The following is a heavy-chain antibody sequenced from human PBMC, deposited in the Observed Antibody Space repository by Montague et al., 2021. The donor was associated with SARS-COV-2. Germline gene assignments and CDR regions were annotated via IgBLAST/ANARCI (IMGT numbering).Heavy chain of an antibody. CDR3: ARLYGYSFDY. Sequence: SETLSLTCTVSGGSVSRISSHWGWIRQPPGKGLEYIGSFYYAGGTQYNPSLKSRVNISVHTSNDQFSLKMNSVTAADTAVYFCARLYGYSFDYWGQGTLVTVSS. V-gene: IGHV4-39*01. J-gene: IGHJ4*02. D-gene: IGHD5/OR15-5a*01. CDR1: GGSVSRISSH. CDR2: FYYAGGT.